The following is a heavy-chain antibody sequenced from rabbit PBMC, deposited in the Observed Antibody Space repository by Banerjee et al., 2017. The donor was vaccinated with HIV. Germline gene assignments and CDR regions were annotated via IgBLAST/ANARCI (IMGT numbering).Heavy chain of an antibody. V-gene: IGHV1S45*01. CDR2: IYTGDGNT. CDR1: GFTLSGYW. Sequence: QEQLEESGGDLVKPEGSLTLTCTASGFTLSGYWMSWVRQAPGKGLEWIGCIYTGDGNTYYANWAKGRFTISKTSSTTVTLQMTSLTAADTATYFCARDAGGDGYSNDLWGQGTLVTVS. J-gene: IGHJ3*01. CDR3: ARDAGGDGYSNDL. D-gene: IGHD7-1*01.